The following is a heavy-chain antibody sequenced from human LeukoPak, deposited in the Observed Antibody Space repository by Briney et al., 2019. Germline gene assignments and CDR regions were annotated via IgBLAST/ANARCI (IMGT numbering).Heavy chain of an antibody. CDR3: ARESDYFNWFDP. V-gene: IGHV4-61*01. J-gene: IGHJ5*02. Sequence: SETQSLTCTVSGGSVSSDSYYWSWIRQPPGKGLEWIGYIYYSGSTNYNPSLKSRVTISVDTSKNQFSLKLSSVTAADTAVYYCARESDYFNWFDPWGQGTLVTVSS. CDR2: IYYSGST. CDR1: GGSVSSDSYY. D-gene: IGHD2/OR15-2a*01.